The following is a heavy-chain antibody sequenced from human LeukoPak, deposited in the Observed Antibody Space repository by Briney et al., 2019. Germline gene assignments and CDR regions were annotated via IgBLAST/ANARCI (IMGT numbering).Heavy chain of an antibody. CDR3: ARSKNNWNYVFDY. J-gene: IGHJ4*02. CDR1: GGSISSYY. D-gene: IGHD1-7*01. CDR2: IYYSGST. V-gene: IGHV4-59*01. Sequence: PSETLSLTCTVSGGSISSYYWSWIRQPPGKGLEWIGYIYYSGSTIYNPSLKSRVTISVDTSKNQFSLKLSSVTAADTAVYYCARSKNNWNYVFDYWGRGTLVTVS.